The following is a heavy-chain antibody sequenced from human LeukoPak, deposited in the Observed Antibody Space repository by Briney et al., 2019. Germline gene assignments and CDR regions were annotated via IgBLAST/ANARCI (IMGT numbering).Heavy chain of an antibody. CDR3: AKHRDNGDSSGYHDFDF. Sequence: GGSLRLSCAASGFTFSSYSMNWVRQAPGKGLEWVSSISSSSSYIYYADSVKGRFTISRDNAKNSLYLQMNSLRAEDTAVYYCAKHRDNGDSSGYHDFDFWGQGTLVTVSS. CDR1: GFTFSSYS. D-gene: IGHD3-22*01. J-gene: IGHJ4*02. CDR2: ISSSSSYI. V-gene: IGHV3-21*01.